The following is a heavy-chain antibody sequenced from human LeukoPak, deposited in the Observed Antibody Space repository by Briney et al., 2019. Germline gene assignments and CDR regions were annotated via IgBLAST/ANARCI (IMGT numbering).Heavy chain of an antibody. CDR1: GFTFSSYA. D-gene: IGHD6-6*01. CDR2: ISGSGGST. V-gene: IGHV3-23*01. Sequence: GGSLRLSCAASGFTFSSYAMSWVRQAPGKGLEWVSAISGSGGSTYYADSVKGRFTISRDNSKNTLYLQMNSLRAEDTAVYYCARAPRIAARQEDYYYYGMDVWGQGTTVTVSS. J-gene: IGHJ6*02. CDR3: ARAPRIAARQEDYYYYGMDV.